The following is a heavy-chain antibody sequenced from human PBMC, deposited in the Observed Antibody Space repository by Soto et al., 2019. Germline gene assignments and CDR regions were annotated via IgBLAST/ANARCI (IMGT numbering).Heavy chain of an antibody. V-gene: IGHV1-18*04. CDR1: GYSFATYG. Sequence: ASVKVSCKASGYSFATYGFSWVRQGPGQGLECVGWISAHNGDTHYSQKFQGRVTLTTDTSTNTGYMELRSLTSDDTAVYFCATEPIYYNDGSGYYPLGHWGQGTLVTVS. J-gene: IGHJ4*02. D-gene: IGHD3-22*01. CDR2: ISAHNGDT. CDR3: ATEPIYYNDGSGYYPLGH.